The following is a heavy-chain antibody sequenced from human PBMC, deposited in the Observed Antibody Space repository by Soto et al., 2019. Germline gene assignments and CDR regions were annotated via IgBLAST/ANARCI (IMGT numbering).Heavy chain of an antibody. D-gene: IGHD3-10*01. CDR2: ITDTGGDA. V-gene: IGHV3-23*01. J-gene: IGHJ4*02. Sequence: GGSLRLSCVASGLTFGSRAMTWVRQAPGEGLQWVSTITDTGGDAKYADSVRGRFVISRDDSKKTLYLQMTSLTAEDSAMYYCARGSADSYPGSRIFDFWGRGTLVTVSS. CDR1: GLTFGSRA. CDR3: ARGSADSYPGSRIFDF.